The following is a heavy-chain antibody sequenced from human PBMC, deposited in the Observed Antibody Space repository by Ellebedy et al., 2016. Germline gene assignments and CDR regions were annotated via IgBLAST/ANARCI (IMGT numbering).Heavy chain of an antibody. Sequence: GGSLRLSXAASGFTFSRFDIHWVRQAQGERLEWVAVISDDGEDKDYADSVKGRFTISRDNSKIRVYLQMNSLRLEDTAVYYCAKVRSSEFYNKYDMDVWGQGTTVTVSS. V-gene: IGHV3-30*18. J-gene: IGHJ6*02. CDR2: ISDDGEDK. CDR3: AKVRSSEFYNKYDMDV. D-gene: IGHD3-10*01. CDR1: GFTFSRFD.